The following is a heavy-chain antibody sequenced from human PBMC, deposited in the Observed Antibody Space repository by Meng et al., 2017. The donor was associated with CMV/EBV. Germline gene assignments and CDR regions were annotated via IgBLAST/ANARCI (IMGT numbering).Heavy chain of an antibody. D-gene: IGHD6-13*01. V-gene: IGHV3-21*01. Sequence: RSLRLSCAASGFTFSSYSMNWVRQAPGKGLEWVSSISSSSSYIYYADSVKGRFTISRDNAKNSLYLQMNSLRAEDTAVYYCARGPSSYSSSWYRWFDPWGQGTLVTVSS. J-gene: IGHJ5*02. CDR1: GFTFSSYS. CDR3: ARGPSSYSSSWYRWFDP. CDR2: ISSSSSYI.